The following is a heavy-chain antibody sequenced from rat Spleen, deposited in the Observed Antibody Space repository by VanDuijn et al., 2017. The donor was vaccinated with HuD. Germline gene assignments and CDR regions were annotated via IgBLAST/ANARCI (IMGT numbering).Heavy chain of an antibody. D-gene: IGHD1-2*01. CDR1: GFAFSDYY. CDR3: VRQAVYYYSRYIPYYFEH. CDR2: IDYEGNNI. V-gene: IGHV5-22*01. J-gene: IGHJ2*01. Sequence: EVQLVESGGGLVQPGRSMKLSCAASGFAFSDYYMAWVRQAPKKGLEWVASIDYEGNNIDYGDSVKDRFSISRDNAKSTLYLQMNSLRSEETATYYGVRQAVYYYSRYIPYYFEHWGQGVMVTVSS.